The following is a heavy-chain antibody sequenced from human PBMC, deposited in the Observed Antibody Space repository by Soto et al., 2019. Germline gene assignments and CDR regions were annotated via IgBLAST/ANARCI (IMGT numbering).Heavy chain of an antibody. Sequence: PSETLSLTCTVSGGSISSYYWGWIRQHPGTGLEWIGYIYYSGSTYYNTSLKGRVTISVDTSKNQFSLKLSSVTAADTAVYYCASRGTTTYCSGGSCYARGFDYWGQGTLVTVSS. CDR3: ASRGTTTYCSGGSCYARGFDY. J-gene: IGHJ4*02. D-gene: IGHD2-15*01. CDR1: GGSISSYY. V-gene: IGHV4-30-4*01. CDR2: IYYSGST.